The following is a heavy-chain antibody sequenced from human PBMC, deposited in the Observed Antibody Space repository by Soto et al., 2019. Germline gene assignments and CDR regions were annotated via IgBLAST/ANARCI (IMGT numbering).Heavy chain of an antibody. CDR1: GYTFTSYG. CDR2: ISAYNGNT. V-gene: IGHV1-18*01. D-gene: IGHD3-22*01. J-gene: IGHJ4*02. CDR3: ARHGYYDSSGYFY. Sequence: ASVKVSCKASGYTFTSYGISWVRQAPGQGLEWMGWISAYNGNTNYAQKLQDRVTMTTDTSTSTAYVELRSLRSDDTAVYYCARHGYYDSSGYFYWGQGTLVTVSS.